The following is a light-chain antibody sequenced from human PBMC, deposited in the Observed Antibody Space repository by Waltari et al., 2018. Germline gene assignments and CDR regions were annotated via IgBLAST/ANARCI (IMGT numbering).Light chain of an antibody. J-gene: IGLJ2*01. CDR1: SLGEKY. CDR3: HAWDTNTAV. Sequence: SYELSQTPSVSVSPGQTATITRSGASLGEKYVSWYQQKAGQSPVRVIYEDYKRPSGIPGRFSGSSSGNTATLTISGTQAMDEADYYCHAWDTNTAVFGGGTKVTVL. CDR2: EDY. V-gene: IGLV3-1*01.